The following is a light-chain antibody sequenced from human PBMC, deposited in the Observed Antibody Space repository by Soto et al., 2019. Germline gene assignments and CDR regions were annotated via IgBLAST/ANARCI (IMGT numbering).Light chain of an antibody. CDR1: SSDVGDYDY. CDR3: SSYAGSNTLV. J-gene: IGLJ2*01. Sequence: QSVLTHPPSTSGSPGQSVTISCTGTSSDVGDYDYVSWYQQHPGKAPKLMIYEVNKRPSGVPDRCSGSKSGNTASLTVSGLPAEAEADYPCSSYAGSNTLVFGGGTKLTVL. V-gene: IGLV2-8*01. CDR2: EVN.